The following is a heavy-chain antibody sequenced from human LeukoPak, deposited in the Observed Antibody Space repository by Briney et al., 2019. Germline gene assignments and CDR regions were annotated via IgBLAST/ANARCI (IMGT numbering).Heavy chain of an antibody. CDR3: ARDEDGDYFDY. D-gene: IGHD4-17*01. Sequence: GGSLRLSCAASGFTFSSYWMHWVRQAPGKGLEWVSSISSSSSYIYYADSVKGRFTISRDNAKNSLYLQMNSLRAEDTAVYYCARDEDGDYFDYWGQGTLVTVSS. J-gene: IGHJ4*02. CDR1: GFTFSSYW. V-gene: IGHV3-21*01. CDR2: ISSSSSYI.